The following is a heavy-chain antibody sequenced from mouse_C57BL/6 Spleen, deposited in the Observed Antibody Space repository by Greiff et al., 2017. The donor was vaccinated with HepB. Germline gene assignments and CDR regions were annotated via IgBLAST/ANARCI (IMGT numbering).Heavy chain of an antibody. CDR3: ARRGQLRLDAMDY. V-gene: IGHV1-53*01. CDR1: GYTFTSYW. J-gene: IGHJ4*01. D-gene: IGHD3-2*02. CDR2: INPSNGGT. Sequence: QIQLQQSGTELVKPGASVKLSCKASGYTFTSYWMHWVKQRPGQGLEWIGNINPSNGGTKYNEKFKSKATLTVDKSSSTAYMQLSSLTSEDSAVYYCARRGQLRLDAMDYWGQGTSVTVSS.